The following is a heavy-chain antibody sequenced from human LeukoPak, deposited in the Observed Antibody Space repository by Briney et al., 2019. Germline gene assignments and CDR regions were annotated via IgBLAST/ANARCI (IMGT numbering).Heavy chain of an antibody. Sequence: GGSLRLSCAASGFTFSSYGMHWVRQAPGKGLEWVAFIRYDGSNKYYADSVKGRFTISRDNSKNTLYLQMNSLRAEDTAVYYCAKDPKVLLWFGELDYWGQGTLVTVSS. CDR1: GFTFSSYG. V-gene: IGHV3-30*02. J-gene: IGHJ4*02. D-gene: IGHD3-10*01. CDR3: AKDPKVLLWFGELDY. CDR2: IRYDGSNK.